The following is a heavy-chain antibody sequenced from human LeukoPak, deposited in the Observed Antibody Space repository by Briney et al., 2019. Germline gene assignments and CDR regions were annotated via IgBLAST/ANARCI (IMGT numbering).Heavy chain of an antibody. V-gene: IGHV4-4*02. D-gene: IGHD6-13*01. Sequence: LRRTLSLTCAVSGGSISSSNWWSWVRQPPGKGLEWIGEIYHSGSTNYNPSLKSRVTISVDKSKNRFSLKLSSVTVADTAVYYCARDPVAAGTGFDYWGQGTLVTVSS. CDR3: ARDPVAAGTGFDY. J-gene: IGHJ4*02. CDR1: GGSISSSNW. CDR2: IYHSGST.